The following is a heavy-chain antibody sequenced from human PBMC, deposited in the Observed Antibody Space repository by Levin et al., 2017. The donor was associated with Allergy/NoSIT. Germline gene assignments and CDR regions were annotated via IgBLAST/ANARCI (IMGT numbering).Heavy chain of an antibody. CDR1: GFTFSSHS. D-gene: IGHD2-21*02. V-gene: IGHV3-48*01. J-gene: IGHJ5*02. Sequence: GGSLRLSCAASGFTFSSHSMNWVRQAPGKGLEWVSFSTSSSGVRYYADSVKGRFTISRDNAKNSLYLQMNSLRVEDTAVYYCARGDAYCGGDCYSRGWFDPWGQGTLVTVSS. CDR2: STSSSGVR. CDR3: ARGDAYCGGDCYSRGWFDP.